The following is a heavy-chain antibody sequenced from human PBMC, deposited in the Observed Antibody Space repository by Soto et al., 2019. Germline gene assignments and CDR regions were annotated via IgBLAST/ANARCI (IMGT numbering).Heavy chain of an antibody. J-gene: IGHJ6*02. V-gene: IGHV4-4*02. CDR2: IFHEGST. CDR1: GVYISRTNW. Sequence: QVQLQESGPGLVKPSGTLSLTCAVSGVYISRTNWWSWVRQPPGMELEWIGEIFHEGSTTYNPSLKSRVTISVDTSKNQFSLNLISVTAADTAVYYCARDRKYFYGMDVWGQGTTVTVSS. CDR3: ARDRKYFYGMDV.